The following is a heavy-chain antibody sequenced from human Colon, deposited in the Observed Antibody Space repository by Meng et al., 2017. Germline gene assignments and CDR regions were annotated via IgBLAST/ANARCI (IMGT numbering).Heavy chain of an antibody. CDR3: ARGASDYDFDY. Sequence: VALQESGPGLVRPSETLSLTFTVSGGSVSSGGYYWSWIRQPPGKGLEWIGYIYYSGSTNYNPSLKSRVTISVDTSKNQFSLKLSSVTAADTAVYYCARGASDYDFDYWGQGTLVTVSS. CDR2: IYYSGST. V-gene: IGHV4-61*08. D-gene: IGHD3-22*01. J-gene: IGHJ4*02. CDR1: GGSVSSGGYY.